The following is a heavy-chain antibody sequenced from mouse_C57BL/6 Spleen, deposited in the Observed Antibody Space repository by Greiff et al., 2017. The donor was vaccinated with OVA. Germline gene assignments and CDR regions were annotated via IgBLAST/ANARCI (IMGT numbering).Heavy chain of an antibody. D-gene: IGHD4-1*02. J-gene: IGHJ4*01. Sequence: VQRVESGPGLVQPSQSLSITCTVSGFSFTSYGVHWVRQSPGKGLEWLGVIWRGGSTDYNAAFMSSLSITKDNSKSQVFFKMNSRQSDDTAIYYCAKRAPTGPMDDWGQGTSVTVSS. CDR1: GFSFTSYG. V-gene: IGHV2-5*01. CDR3: AKRAPTGPMDD. CDR2: IWRGGST.